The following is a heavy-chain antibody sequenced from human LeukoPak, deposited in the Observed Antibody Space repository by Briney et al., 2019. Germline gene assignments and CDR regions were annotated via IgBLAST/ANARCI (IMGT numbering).Heavy chain of an antibody. CDR1: GGSISSYY. CDR3: ARDQPLAYGSGSLYSRDNYYYYMDV. J-gene: IGHJ6*03. V-gene: IGHV4-59*01. D-gene: IGHD3-10*01. CDR2: IYYSGST. Sequence: KPSETLSLTCTVSGGSISSYYWSWIRQPPGKGLEWIGYIYYSGSTNYNPSLKSRVTISVDTSKNQFSLKLSSVTAADTAVYYCARDQPLAYGSGSLYSRDNYYYYMDVWGKGTTVTVSS.